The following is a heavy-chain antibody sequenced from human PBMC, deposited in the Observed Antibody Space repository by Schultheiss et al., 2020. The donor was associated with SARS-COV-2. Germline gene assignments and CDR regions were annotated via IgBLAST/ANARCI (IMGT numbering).Heavy chain of an antibody. V-gene: IGHV1-2*02. CDR2: INPNSGGT. D-gene: IGHD3-10*01. J-gene: IGHJ4*02. Sequence: ASVKVSCKASGYTFTGYYMHWVRQAPGQGLEWMGWINPNSGGTNYAQKFQGRVTMTRDTSISTAYMELSRLRSEDTAVYYCARESYGSGSSDYWGQGTLVTVSS. CDR3: ARESYGSGSSDY. CDR1: GYTFTGYY.